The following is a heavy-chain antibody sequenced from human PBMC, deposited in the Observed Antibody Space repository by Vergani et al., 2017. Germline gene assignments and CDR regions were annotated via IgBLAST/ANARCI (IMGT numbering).Heavy chain of an antibody. V-gene: IGHV3-11*05. CDR3: ARDLTTVTMYYFDY. CDR2: IISSSSYT. D-gene: IGHD4-17*01. CDR1: GFTFSDYY. J-gene: IGHJ4*02. Sequence: QVQLVESGGGLVKPGGSLRLSCAASGFTFSDYYMSWIRPAPATGLEWVSYIISSSSYTSYADSVKGRFTISRDNAKNSLYLQMNSLRAEDTAVYYCARDLTTVTMYYFDYWGQGTLVTVSS.